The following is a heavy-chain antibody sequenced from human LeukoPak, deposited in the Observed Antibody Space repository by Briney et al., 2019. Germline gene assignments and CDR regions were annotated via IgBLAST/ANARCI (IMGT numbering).Heavy chain of an antibody. CDR2: ISYDGSNK. CDR1: GFTFSSYA. D-gene: IGHD1-14*01. V-gene: IGHV3-30*04. CDR3: AIIGAAGGTTSAKKFDD. J-gene: IGHJ4*02. Sequence: PGGSLRLSCAASGFTFSSYAMHWVRQAPGKGLEWVAVISYDGSNKYYADSMKGRFTISRDNSQNLVYLQMNSLRTEDTAVYYCAIIGAAGGTTSAKKFDDWGQGTLVTVSS.